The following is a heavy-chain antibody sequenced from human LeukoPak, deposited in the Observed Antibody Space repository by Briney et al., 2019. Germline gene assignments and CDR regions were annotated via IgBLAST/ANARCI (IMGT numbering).Heavy chain of an antibody. CDR1: GVTFSNYW. CDR2: INSDGINN. V-gene: IGHV3-74*01. Sequence: GGSLRLSCAASGVTFSNYWMHWVRQAPGKGLVWVSRINSDGINNNYADSVKGRFTISRDNAKNSLYLHMNSLRLEYTALYYCAKGPSNYYFDYWGQGTLVTVSS. D-gene: IGHD2-8*01. CDR3: AKGPSNYYFDY. J-gene: IGHJ4*02.